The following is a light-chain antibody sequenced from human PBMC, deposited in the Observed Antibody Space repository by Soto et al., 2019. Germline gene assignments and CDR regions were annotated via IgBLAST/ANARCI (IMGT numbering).Light chain of an antibody. J-gene: IGKJ4*01. V-gene: IGKV3-15*01. CDR1: QSVSTN. CDR3: QQYNNWPPLT. CDR2: GAS. Sequence: EIVMTQSPATLSVSPGERVTLSCRASQSVSTNLAWYQQKPGQAPWLLIYGASSRATGIPARFSGSGSGTEFTLTISSLQSEDFAVYYCQQYNNWPPLTFGGGTKVDIK.